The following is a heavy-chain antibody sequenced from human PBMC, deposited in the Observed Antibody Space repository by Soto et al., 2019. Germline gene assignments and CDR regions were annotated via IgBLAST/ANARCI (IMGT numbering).Heavy chain of an antibody. Sequence: QLQLQESGPGLVKPSETLSLTCSVSGGSISISTYFWVWIRQPPGKGLEWIGIIHYSWTTYYSPSLKSRLTISVDTSQNQFSLNLTSVTAADTAVYYCARQGKRITIFGVVTGGLDVWGQGTTVTIS. D-gene: IGHD3-3*01. CDR1: GGSISISTYF. V-gene: IGHV4-39*01. J-gene: IGHJ6*02. CDR3: ARQGKRITIFGVVTGGLDV. CDR2: IHYSWTT.